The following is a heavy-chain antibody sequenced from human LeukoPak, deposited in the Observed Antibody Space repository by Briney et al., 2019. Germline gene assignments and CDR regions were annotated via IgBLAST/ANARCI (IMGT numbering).Heavy chain of an antibody. V-gene: IGHV3-53*01. CDR2: IYSGGST. CDR3: ASHYGDYRTDYYFDY. CDR1: GFTVSSNY. Sequence: GGSLRLSCAASGFTVSSNYMSWVRQAPGKGLEWVSVIYSGGSTYYADSVKGRFTISRDNSKNTLYLQMNSLRAEDTAVYYCASHYGDYRTDYYFDYWGQGTLVTVSS. D-gene: IGHD4-17*01. J-gene: IGHJ4*02.